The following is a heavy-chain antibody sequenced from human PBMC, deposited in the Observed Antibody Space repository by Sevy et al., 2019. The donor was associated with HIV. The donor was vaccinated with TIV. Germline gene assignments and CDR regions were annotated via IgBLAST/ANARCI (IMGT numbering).Heavy chain of an antibody. V-gene: IGHV3-33*08. CDR2: IWYDGSIK. CDR1: GFTFNMYG. D-gene: IGHD1-1*01. J-gene: IGHJ3*02. CDR3: ASEHNWDDAFDI. Sequence: GGSLRLSCAASGFTFNMYGMHWVRQAPGKGLEWVGKIWYDGSIKKYAESVKGRFTISRDNSKSTLYLQMNSLRGEDTAVYFCASEHNWDDAFDIWGQGTMVTVSS.